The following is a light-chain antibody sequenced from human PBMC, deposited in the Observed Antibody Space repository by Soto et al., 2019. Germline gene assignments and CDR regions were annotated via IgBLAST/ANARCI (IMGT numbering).Light chain of an antibody. V-gene: IGKV3-15*01. CDR1: QSVNSN. Sequence: EKVMTQSPAALSVSPGERATLSCRASQSVNSNLAWYQQKAGQAPRLLLYGASTRATGIPARFSGSASGTEFTLTISSLQSEDSAVYYCQQYNDLTLTLRGVNKVEL. CDR2: GAS. J-gene: IGKJ4*01. CDR3: QQYNDLTLT.